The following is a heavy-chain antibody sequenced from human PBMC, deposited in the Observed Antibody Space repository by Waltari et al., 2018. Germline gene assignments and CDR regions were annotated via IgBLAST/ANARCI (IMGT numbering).Heavy chain of an antibody. J-gene: IGHJ6*03. Sequence: QVQLQESGPGLVKPSETLSLTCTVSGGSISSYYWSWIRQPPGKGLEWIGYIYYSGSTNYNPSLKSRVTISVDTSKNQFSLKLSSVTAADTAVYYCARLEDYGDHDYYYYYMDVWGKGTTVTVSS. CDR1: GGSISSYY. CDR2: IYYSGST. CDR3: ARLEDYGDHDYYYYYMDV. D-gene: IGHD4-17*01. V-gene: IGHV4-59*01.